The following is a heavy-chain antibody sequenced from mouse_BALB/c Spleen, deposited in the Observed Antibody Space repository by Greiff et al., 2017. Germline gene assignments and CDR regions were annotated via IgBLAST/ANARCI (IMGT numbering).Heavy chain of an antibody. D-gene: IGHD1-1*01. CDR3: ARSYYYGLWYFDV. V-gene: IGHV5-17*02. J-gene: IGHJ1*01. CDR1: GFTFSSFG. CDR2: ISSGSSTI. Sequence: EVKVVESGGGLVQPGGSRKLSCAASGFTFSSFGMHWVRQAPEKGLEWVAYISSGSSTIYYADTVKGRFTISRDNPKNTLFLQMTSLRSEDTAMYYCARSYYYGLWYFDVWGAGTTVTVSS.